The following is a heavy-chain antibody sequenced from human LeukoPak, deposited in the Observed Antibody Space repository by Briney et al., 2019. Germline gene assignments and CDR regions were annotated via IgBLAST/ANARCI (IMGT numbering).Heavy chain of an antibody. Sequence: ASVKVSCKASGYTFTGYYMHWVRQAPGQGLEWMGWINPNSGGTNYAQKFQGRVTMTRDTSISTAYMGLSRLRSDDTAVYYCARELWSCSGGSCYSRRLPRLNWFDPWGQGTLVTVSS. V-gene: IGHV1-2*02. CDR3: ARELWSCSGGSCYSRRLPRLNWFDP. J-gene: IGHJ5*02. CDR1: GYTFTGYY. CDR2: INPNSGGT. D-gene: IGHD2-15*01.